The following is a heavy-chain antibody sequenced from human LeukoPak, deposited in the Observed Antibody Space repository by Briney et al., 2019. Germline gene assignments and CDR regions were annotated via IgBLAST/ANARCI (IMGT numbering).Heavy chain of an antibody. CDR3: ARQGFTVTPVGVWYNWFDP. Sequence: SETLSLTCTVSGGSISSSSYYWGWIRQPPGKGLEWIGSIYYSGSTYYNPSLKSRVTISVDTSKNQFSLKLSSVTAADTAVYYCARQGFTVTPVGVWYNWFDPWGQGTLVTVSS. CDR2: IYYSGST. J-gene: IGHJ5*02. D-gene: IGHD4-17*01. V-gene: IGHV4-39*01. CDR1: GGSISSSSYY.